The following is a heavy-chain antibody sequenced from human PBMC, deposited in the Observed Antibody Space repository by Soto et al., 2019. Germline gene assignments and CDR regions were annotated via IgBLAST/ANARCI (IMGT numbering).Heavy chain of an antibody. Sequence: PSETLSLTCTVSGVSISSYYWSWIRQPPGKGLEWIGYIYYSGSTNYNPSLKSRVTISVDTSKNQFSLKLSSVTAADTAVYYCARAGTVTTRRLDYWGQGTLVTVSS. J-gene: IGHJ4*02. D-gene: IGHD4-17*01. CDR1: GVSISSYY. CDR2: IYYSGST. V-gene: IGHV4-59*01. CDR3: ARAGTVTTRRLDY.